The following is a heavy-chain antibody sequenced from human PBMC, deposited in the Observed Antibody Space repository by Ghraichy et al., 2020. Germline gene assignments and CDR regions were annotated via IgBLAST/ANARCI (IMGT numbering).Heavy chain of an antibody. J-gene: IGHJ4*02. CDR3: AKVVTKHLGFVGYYFDY. V-gene: IGHV3-23*01. D-gene: IGHD5-18*01. Sequence: GGSLRLSCAASGFTFSSFAMSWARQAPGKGLEWVSAISVNGDTTYYADSVQGRFTISRDISKNTLYLQMNSLRYEDKAVYYCAKVVTKHLGFVGYYFDYWGQGTLVTVSS. CDR2: ISVNGDTT. CDR1: GFTFSSFA.